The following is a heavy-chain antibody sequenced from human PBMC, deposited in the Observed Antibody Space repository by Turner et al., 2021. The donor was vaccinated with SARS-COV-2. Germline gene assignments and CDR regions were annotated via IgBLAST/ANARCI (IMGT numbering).Heavy chain of an antibody. D-gene: IGHD3-10*01. J-gene: IGHJ3*02. CDR1: GGSISRSY. Sequence: QVQLQESGPGLVKPSETLSLTCTVSGGSISRSYWSWIRQPPGKGLEWIGYIYYSGSTNYNPSLKSRVTISVDTSKNQFSLKLSSVTAADTAVYYCARRRSGYYYGSGSYRADDAFDIWGQGTMVTVSS. CDR3: ARRRSGYYYGSGSYRADDAFDI. V-gene: IGHV4-59*08. CDR2: IYYSGST.